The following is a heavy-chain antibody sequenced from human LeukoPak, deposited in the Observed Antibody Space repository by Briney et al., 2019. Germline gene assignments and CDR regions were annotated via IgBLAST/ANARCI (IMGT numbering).Heavy chain of an antibody. CDR1: GFTFSSYS. J-gene: IGHJ4*02. V-gene: IGHV3-23*01. Sequence: GGSLRLSCGASGFTFSSYSMNWVRQAPGKGLEWVSSISANGGETHYADSVKGRFTISRDNSKNTLYLQINNPRVEDTAVYYCAKRYYDFPLDYWGQGTLVTVSS. CDR3: AKRYYDFPLDY. D-gene: IGHD3-3*01. CDR2: ISANGGET.